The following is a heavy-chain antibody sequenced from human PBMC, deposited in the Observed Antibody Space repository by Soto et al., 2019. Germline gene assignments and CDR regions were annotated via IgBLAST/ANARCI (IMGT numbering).Heavy chain of an antibody. Sequence: PSETLSLTCTVSGGSISSYYWSWIRQPPGKGLEWIGYIYYSGSTNYNPSLKSRVTISVDTSKNQFSLKLSSVTAADTAVYYCARQLGYCSGGSCYSHFQHWGQGTLVTVSS. CDR1: GGSISSYY. D-gene: IGHD2-15*01. J-gene: IGHJ1*01. V-gene: IGHV4-59*08. CDR2: IYYSGST. CDR3: ARQLGYCSGGSCYSHFQH.